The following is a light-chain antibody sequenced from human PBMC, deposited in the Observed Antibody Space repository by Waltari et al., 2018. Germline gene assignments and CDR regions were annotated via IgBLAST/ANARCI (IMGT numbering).Light chain of an antibody. CDR1: HNIYQN. CDR2: GTS. J-gene: IGKJ4*01. Sequence: ETVMTQSPATLSVSPGERVILSCRASHNIYQNLAWYRQKPGQAPRLLIFGTSTRATGIPARFSGSGSGTDYTLTISSLQSEDFAVYFCQQYNHWPLAFGGGTNIEIK. V-gene: IGKV3-15*01. CDR3: QQYNHWPLA.